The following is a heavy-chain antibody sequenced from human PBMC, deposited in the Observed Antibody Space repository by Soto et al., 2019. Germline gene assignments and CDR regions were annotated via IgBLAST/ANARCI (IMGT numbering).Heavy chain of an antibody. CDR1: GYTFTSYY. CDR3: AGYRGSGGACYLDNCFHP. CDR2: INPSGGST. J-gene: IGHJ5*02. D-gene: IGHD2-15*01. Sequence: ASVKVSCKASGYTFTSYYMHWVRQAPGQGLEWMGIINPSGGSTSYAQKLQGRVTMTRDTSTSTAYRELGSLSSADTAVYSCAGYRGSGGACYLDNCFHPWGQGPRVTAS. V-gene: IGHV1-46*01.